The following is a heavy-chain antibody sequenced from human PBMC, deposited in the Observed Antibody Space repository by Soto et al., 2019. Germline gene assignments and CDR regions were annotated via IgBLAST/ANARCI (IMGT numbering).Heavy chain of an antibody. Sequence: PGGSLRLSCTTSGFLFNTYAMHWVRQAPGKGLEWVAVMSHDGRNTYYADSVKGRFTISRDNPKNTLYLQMDTLRAHDTALYYWARPGSGYDVLTGHYFYCYHAVVVWHQGTSLTVS. V-gene: IGHV3-30*04. D-gene: IGHD3-9*01. CDR3: ARPGSGYDVLTGHYFYCYHAVVV. J-gene: IGHJ6*02. CDR1: GFLFNTYA. CDR2: MSHDGRNT.